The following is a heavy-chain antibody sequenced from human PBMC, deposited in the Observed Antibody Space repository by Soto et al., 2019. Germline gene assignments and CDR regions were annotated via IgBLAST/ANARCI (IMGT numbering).Heavy chain of an antibody. D-gene: IGHD2-2*02. J-gene: IGHJ5*02. CDR1: GGSISSYY. V-gene: IGHV4-59*01. Sequence: PSETLSLTCTVSGGSISSYYWSWIRQPPGKGKEWIGYIYYSGRTNYNPSLKSRVTISVDTSKNQFSLKLSSVTAADTAVYYCARGYCSSTICYIWDNWFDPWGQGTLVTSPQ. CDR3: ARGYCSSTICYIWDNWFDP. CDR2: IYYSGRT.